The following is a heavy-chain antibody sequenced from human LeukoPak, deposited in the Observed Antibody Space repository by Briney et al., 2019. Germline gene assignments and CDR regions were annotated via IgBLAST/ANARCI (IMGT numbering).Heavy chain of an antibody. V-gene: IGHV3-30*04. Sequence: PGGSLRLSCAASGFTFSSYAMHWVRQAPGKGLEWVAVISYDGSNKYYADSVKGRFTISRDNSKNTLYLQMNSLRAEDTAVYYCAGATWQLLPSGPWGQGTLVTVSS. J-gene: IGHJ5*02. D-gene: IGHD2-15*01. CDR3: AGATWQLLPSGP. CDR2: ISYDGSNK. CDR1: GFTFSSYA.